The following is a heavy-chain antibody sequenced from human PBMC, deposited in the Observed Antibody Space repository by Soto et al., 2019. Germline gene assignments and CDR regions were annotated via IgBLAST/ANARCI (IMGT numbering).Heavy chain of an antibody. V-gene: IGHV5-51*01. Sequence: EVQLVQSGAEVKKPGESLKISCKGSGYSFTSYWIGWLRQMPGKGLEWMGIIYPGDSNTRYSPSLQGQVTISVDKSISPAYLQWSSLKATDTAMYYCARHAYDFWSGHHNPRYYYGMDVWGQGTTVTVSS. J-gene: IGHJ6*02. CDR1: GYSFTSYW. D-gene: IGHD3-3*01. CDR2: IYPGDSNT. CDR3: ARHAYDFWSGHHNPRYYYGMDV.